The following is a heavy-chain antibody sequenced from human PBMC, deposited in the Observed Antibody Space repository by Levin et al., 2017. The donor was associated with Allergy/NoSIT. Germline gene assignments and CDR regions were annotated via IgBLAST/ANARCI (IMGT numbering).Heavy chain of an antibody. V-gene: IGHV4-31*03. CDR2: IYYSGST. D-gene: IGHD6-13*01. J-gene: IGHJ5*02. CDR1: GGSISSGGYY. Sequence: PSETLSLTCTVSGGSISSGGYYWSWIRQHPGKGLEWIGYIYYSGSTYYNPSLKSRVTISVDTSKNQFSLKLSSVTAADTAVYYCASFKRGCSIAAAGTCPDLNWFDPWGQGTLVTVSS. CDR3: ASFKRGCSIAAAGTCPDLNWFDP.